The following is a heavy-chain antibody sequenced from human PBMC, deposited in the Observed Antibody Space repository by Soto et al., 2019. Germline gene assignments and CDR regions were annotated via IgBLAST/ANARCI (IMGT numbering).Heavy chain of an antibody. CDR2: INHIRGT. CDR3: VSGRSRDSHKCRRCFAP. D-gene: IGHD2-15*01. V-gene: IGHV4-34*01. J-gene: IGHJ5*02. Sequence: GYYWSCNRQTPGKGLEWLGEINHIRGTNYNLFLKSRVTMSLDTSKNQISLRLTSVTVAGSAIYYCVSGRSRDSHKCRRCFAPWGHGTIVTVSS. CDR1: GYY.